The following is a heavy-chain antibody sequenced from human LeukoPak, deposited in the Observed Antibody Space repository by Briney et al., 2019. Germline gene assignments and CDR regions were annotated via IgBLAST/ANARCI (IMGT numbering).Heavy chain of an antibody. Sequence: ASVKVSCKSSGYTFTSYDINWVRQATGQGLEWMGWMNPNSGNTGYAQKFQGRVTMTRNTSISTAYMELSSLRSEDTAVYYCARGGSGSYSLNYWGQGTLVTVSS. D-gene: IGHD1-26*01. J-gene: IGHJ4*02. CDR2: MNPNSGNT. CDR1: GYTFTSYD. CDR3: ARGGSGSYSLNY. V-gene: IGHV1-8*01.